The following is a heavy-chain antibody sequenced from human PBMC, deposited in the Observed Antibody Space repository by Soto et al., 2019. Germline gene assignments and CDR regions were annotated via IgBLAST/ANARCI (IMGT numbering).Heavy chain of an antibody. CDR3: SRLTNARPGDD. V-gene: IGHV4-39*01. D-gene: IGHD2-2*01. J-gene: IGHJ4*02. CDR2: IYYSGNT. Sequence: SETLSLTCTVSGGSITSSNYHWGWSRQPPGKGLEWIGTIYYSGNTYYNPSLKSRVTMSMDASKNQFSLTLSSVAVADTAVYYCSRLTNARPGDDWGQGTLVTVSS. CDR1: GGSITSSNYH.